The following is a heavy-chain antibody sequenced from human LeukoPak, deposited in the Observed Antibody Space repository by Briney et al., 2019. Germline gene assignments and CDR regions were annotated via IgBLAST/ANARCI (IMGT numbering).Heavy chain of an antibody. J-gene: IGHJ5*02. CDR2: FDPEDGET. D-gene: IGHD6-13*01. CDR1: GYTLNELS. CDR3: ATPTATHSSSWYSRGWFDP. V-gene: IGHV1-24*01. Sequence: ASVKVSCKVSGYTLNELSMHWVRQAPGRGLEWMGGFDPEDGETIYAQKFQGRVTMTEDTSTDTAYMELSSLRSEDTAVYYCATPTATHSSSWYSRGWFDPWGQGTLVTVSS.